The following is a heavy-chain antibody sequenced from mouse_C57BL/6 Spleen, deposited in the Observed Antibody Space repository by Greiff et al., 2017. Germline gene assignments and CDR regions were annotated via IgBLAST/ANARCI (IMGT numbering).Heavy chain of an antibody. J-gene: IGHJ4*01. V-gene: IGHV1-82*01. Sequence: QVQLQQSGPELVKPGASVKISCKASGYAFSSSWMNWVKQRPGKGLEWIGRLYPGDGDTNYNGKLKGKATLTADKSSSTAYMQLSSLTSEDSAVYFCARYRQYAMDYWGQGTSVTVSS. CDR3: ARYRQYAMDY. CDR2: LYPGDGDT. CDR1: GYAFSSSW.